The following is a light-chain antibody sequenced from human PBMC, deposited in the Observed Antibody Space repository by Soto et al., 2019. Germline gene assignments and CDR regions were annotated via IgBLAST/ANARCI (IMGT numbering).Light chain of an antibody. J-gene: IGLJ1*01. V-gene: IGLV1-44*01. Sequence: TQPAPTSDTRGRRVTITRSGSSSNIGSKTVNWYQQLPGTAPKLLIYSNYQRPSGVPDRLSGSKSGTSASLAISGLQSEDEADYYCAAWDASLNGYVFGTGTKVTVL. CDR3: AAWDASLNGYV. CDR1: SSNIGSKT. CDR2: SNY.